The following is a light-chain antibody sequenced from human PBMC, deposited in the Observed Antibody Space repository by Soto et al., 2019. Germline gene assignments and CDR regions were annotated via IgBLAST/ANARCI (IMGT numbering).Light chain of an antibody. CDR1: QSVSSSF. Sequence: EIVLTQSPGTLSLSPGERATLSCRASQSVSSSFLAWYQQKPGQAPRLLIYGASNRATGIPDRFSGSGSGKDFTITISRLEPEDFAVYYCQQYDSSPWTFGQGTKVEIK. CDR2: GAS. CDR3: QQYDSSPWT. V-gene: IGKV3-20*01. J-gene: IGKJ1*01.